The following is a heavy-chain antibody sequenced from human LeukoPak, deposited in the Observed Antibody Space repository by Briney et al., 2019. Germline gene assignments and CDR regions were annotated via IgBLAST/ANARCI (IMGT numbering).Heavy chain of an antibody. Sequence: HGGSLRLSCAASGFSFSIYAMSWVRQAPGKGLEWVLAITGSGGSTYYADSVKGRFTISRDNSKNTLYLQMNSLRAEDTAVYYCAKNVDGDCYSGLDYWGQGTLVTVSS. CDR2: ITGSGGST. D-gene: IGHD2-21*02. V-gene: IGHV3-23*01. J-gene: IGHJ4*02. CDR1: GFSFSIYA. CDR3: AKNVDGDCYSGLDY.